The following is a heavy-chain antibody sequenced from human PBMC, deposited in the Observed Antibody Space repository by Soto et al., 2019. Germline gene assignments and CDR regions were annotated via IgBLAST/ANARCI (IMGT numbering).Heavy chain of an antibody. J-gene: IGHJ4*02. V-gene: IGHV3-30*18. CDR1: GFTFSSYG. D-gene: IGHD4-17*01. CDR3: AKDRGALRWSEEHYYFDY. CDR2: ILYDGSNK. Sequence: GESLKISCAASGFTFSSYGMHWVRQAPGKGLEWVAVILYDGSNKYYADSVKGRFTISRDNSKNTLYLQMNSLRPEDTAVYYCAKDRGALRWSEEHYYFDYWGQGTLVTVSS.